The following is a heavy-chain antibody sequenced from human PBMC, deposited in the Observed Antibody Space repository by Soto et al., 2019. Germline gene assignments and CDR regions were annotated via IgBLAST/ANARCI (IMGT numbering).Heavy chain of an antibody. D-gene: IGHD3-16*01. V-gene: IGHV3-72*01. J-gene: IGHJ4*02. CDR3: TIEGAYPGPDFDY. CDR1: GFTFSDRY. Sequence: GGSLRLSCAASGFTFSDRYMDWVRQAPGRGLEWVGRTKNKANSYTTEYAASVKGRFTISRDYSRDSVYLQMNSLKTDDTAVYYCTIEGAYPGPDFDYWGQGTLVTVSS. CDR2: TKNKANSYTT.